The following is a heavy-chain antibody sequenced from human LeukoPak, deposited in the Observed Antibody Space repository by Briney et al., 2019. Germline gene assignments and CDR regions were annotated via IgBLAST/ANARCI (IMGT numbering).Heavy chain of an antibody. J-gene: IGHJ4*02. Sequence: SQTLSLTCTVSGVSISSGGYYWSWIRQHPGKGLEWIGYIYYSGSTYYNPSLKSRVTISVDTSKNQFSLKLSSVTAADTAVYYCARDYRRDGYNRLDYWGQGTLVTVSS. D-gene: IGHD5-24*01. CDR3: ARDYRRDGYNRLDY. CDR2: IYYSGST. CDR1: GVSISSGGYY. V-gene: IGHV4-31*03.